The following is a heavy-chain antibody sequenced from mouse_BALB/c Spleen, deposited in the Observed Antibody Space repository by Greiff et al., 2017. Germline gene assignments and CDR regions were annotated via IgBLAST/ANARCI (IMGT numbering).Heavy chain of an antibody. Sequence: VKLVESGPGLVAPSQSLSITCTVSGFSLTSYGVHWVRQPPGKGLEWLGVIWAGGSTNYNSALMSRLSLSKDNSKSQVFLKMNSLQTDDTAMYYCARDRGYYAMDYWGQGTSVTVSS. CDR2: IWAGGST. J-gene: IGHJ4*01. CDR1: GFSLTSYG. V-gene: IGHV2-9*02. CDR3: ARDRGYYAMDY.